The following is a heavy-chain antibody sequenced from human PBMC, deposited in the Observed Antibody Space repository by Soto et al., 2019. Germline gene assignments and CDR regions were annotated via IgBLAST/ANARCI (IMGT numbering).Heavy chain of an antibody. J-gene: IGHJ6*02. Sequence: EASVKVSCKASGGTFSSYAISWVRQAPGQGLEWMGGIIPIFGTANYAQKFQGRVTITADESTSTAYMELSSLRSEDSAVYYCARAIVVVPAAMYYYYGMDVWGQGTTVTVSS. V-gene: IGHV1-69*13. CDR1: GGTFSSYA. D-gene: IGHD2-2*01. CDR3: ARAIVVVPAAMYYYYGMDV. CDR2: IIPIFGTA.